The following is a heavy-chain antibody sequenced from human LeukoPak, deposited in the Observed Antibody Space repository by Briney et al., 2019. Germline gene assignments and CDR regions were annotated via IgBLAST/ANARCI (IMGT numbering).Heavy chain of an antibody. CDR2: INWDGGST. Sequence: GSLRLPCAASGFTFVDYAMHWVRQAPGKGLEWVSLINWDGGSTYYADSVKGRFTISRDNSKKSLYLEMNSLRAEDTALYYCVKAPTLTGTAYYFDYWGQGTLVTVSS. CDR3: VKAPTLTGTAYYFDY. J-gene: IGHJ4*02. D-gene: IGHD1-1*01. CDR1: GFTFVDYA. V-gene: IGHV3-43D*03.